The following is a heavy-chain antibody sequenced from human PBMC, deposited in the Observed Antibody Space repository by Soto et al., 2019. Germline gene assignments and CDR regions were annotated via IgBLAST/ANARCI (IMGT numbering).Heavy chain of an antibody. CDR2: IRSKTDGGTT. J-gene: IGHJ3*02. V-gene: IGHV3-15*01. CDR3: TTPRLGTSVFDN. CDR1: GMPISNAW. D-gene: IGHD6-13*01. Sequence: EVKRVESGGGLVEPGWSRRLSCAASGMPISNAWMNWVRQAPGKGLEWVGRIRSKTDGGTTEYAAPVKGRFTFSREDSKNALYQQMSGLPTEDTAVYHCTTPRLGTSVFDNWGQGTLVTVSS.